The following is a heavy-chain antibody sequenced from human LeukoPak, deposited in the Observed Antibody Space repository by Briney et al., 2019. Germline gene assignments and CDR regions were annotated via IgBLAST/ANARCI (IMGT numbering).Heavy chain of an antibody. Sequence: SETLSPTCAVYGGSFSGHYWCWTRQPPGKGLEWIGEIHPSGSTSYNPSLKSRVTISVDTSKNQFSLKLSSVTAADTAVYYCAREAASKTMVQGLDYWGQGTLVTVSS. CDR3: AREAASKTMVQGLDY. V-gene: IGHV4-34*01. CDR1: GGSFSGHY. J-gene: IGHJ4*02. D-gene: IGHD3-10*01. CDR2: IHPSGST.